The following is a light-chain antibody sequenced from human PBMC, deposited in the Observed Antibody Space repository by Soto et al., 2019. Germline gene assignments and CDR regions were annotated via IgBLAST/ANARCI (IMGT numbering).Light chain of an antibody. J-gene: IGLJ2*01. Sequence: QSVLTQPASVSGSPGQSITISCTGTSSDVGGYNYVSWYQQHPGKAPKFLIYEVSNRPSGVSNRFSGSKSGNTASLTISGLQAEDEADYYCSSYLTLTSLVVFGGRTKLTVL. CDR3: SSYLTLTSLVV. CDR2: EVS. V-gene: IGLV2-14*01. CDR1: SSDVGGYNY.